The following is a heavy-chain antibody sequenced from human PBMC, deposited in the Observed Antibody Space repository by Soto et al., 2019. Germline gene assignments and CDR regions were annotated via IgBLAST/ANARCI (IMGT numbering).Heavy chain of an antibody. Sequence: QVQLVQSGAEVKKPGSSVKVSCKASGGTFSSYTISWVRQAPGQGLEWMGRIIPILGIANYAQKFQGRVTITADKSTSTAYMELSSLRSEDTAVYYCAGPWADYYGSGSYLYYGMDVWGQGTTVTVSS. J-gene: IGHJ6*02. D-gene: IGHD3-10*01. CDR3: AGPWADYYGSGSYLYYGMDV. CDR1: GGTFSSYT. CDR2: IIPILGIA. V-gene: IGHV1-69*02.